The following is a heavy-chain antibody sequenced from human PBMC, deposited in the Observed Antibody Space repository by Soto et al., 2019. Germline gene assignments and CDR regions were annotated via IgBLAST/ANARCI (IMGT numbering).Heavy chain of an antibody. Sequence: ASVKVSCKASGGTFSSYTISWVRQAPGQGLEWMGRIIPILGIANYAQKFQGRVTITADKSTSTAYMELSSLRSEDTAVYYCARGEQLDNWFDPWGQGTLVTVSS. CDR2: IIPILGIA. CDR3: ARGEQLDNWFDP. J-gene: IGHJ5*02. V-gene: IGHV1-69*02. D-gene: IGHD6-6*01. CDR1: GGTFSSYT.